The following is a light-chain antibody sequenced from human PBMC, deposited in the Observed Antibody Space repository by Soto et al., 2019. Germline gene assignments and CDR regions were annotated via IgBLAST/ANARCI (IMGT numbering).Light chain of an antibody. J-gene: IGLJ2*01. CDR2: EGS. V-gene: IGLV2-23*01. CDR1: SSDVGSYNL. CDR3: CSFERSITLV. Sequence: QSVLTQPASVSGSPGQSITISSTGSSSDVGSYNLVSWYQQLPGEAPKLMIYEGSKRPSGVSNRFSGSKSGNTASLTISGLQAEDEADYYCCSFERSITLVFGGGTKLTVL.